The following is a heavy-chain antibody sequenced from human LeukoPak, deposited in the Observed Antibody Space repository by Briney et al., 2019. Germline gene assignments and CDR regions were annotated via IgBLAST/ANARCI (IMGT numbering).Heavy chain of an antibody. CDR2: INYNGAIT. J-gene: IGHJ4*02. Sequence: GGSLRLSCATSGFTFVDYGLSWVRRAPGKGLEWLCAINYNGAITDYADSVKGRFTISRDNAKSSLYLRMDSLRAEDTALYYCARDRLGPSFSVSHFDLWGQGTLVTVSS. CDR1: GFTFVDYG. CDR3: ARDRLGPSFSVSHFDL. D-gene: IGHD3-3*02. V-gene: IGHV3-20*04.